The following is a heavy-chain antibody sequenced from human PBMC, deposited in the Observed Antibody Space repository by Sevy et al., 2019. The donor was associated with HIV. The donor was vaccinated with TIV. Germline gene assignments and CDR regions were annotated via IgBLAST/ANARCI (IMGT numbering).Heavy chain of an antibody. CDR2: VTSDGTT. CDR1: GLTLTTTG. Sequence: GGSLRLSCAASGLTLTTTGMSWVCQAPGKGLEWVAGVTSDGTTYYADSVGDRFTVSRDNSKNTLYLQLNSLRADDTAVFYWAGGDTTMITDLDYWGQGTLVTVSS. CDR3: AGGDTTMITDLDY. V-gene: IGHV3-23*01. D-gene: IGHD3-16*01. J-gene: IGHJ4*02.